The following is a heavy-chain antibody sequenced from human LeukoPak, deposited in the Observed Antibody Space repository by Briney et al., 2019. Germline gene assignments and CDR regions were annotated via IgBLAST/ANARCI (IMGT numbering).Heavy chain of an antibody. Sequence: SETLSLTCTVSGGSISSYYWSWIRQPPGKGPEWIGYIYYSGSTNYNPSLKSRVTISVDTSKNQFSLKLSSVTAADTAVYYCARQDYYYYGMDVWGQGTTVTVSS. CDR2: IYYSGST. CDR3: ARQDYYYYGMDV. CDR1: GGSISSYY. V-gene: IGHV4-59*08. J-gene: IGHJ6*02.